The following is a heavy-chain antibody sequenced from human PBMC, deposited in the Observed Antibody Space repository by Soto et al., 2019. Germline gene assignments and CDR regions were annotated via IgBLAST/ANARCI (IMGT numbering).Heavy chain of an antibody. V-gene: IGHV1-18*01. CDR3: ANGVRVSAYIDYYMDV. CDR1: GYTFSNFG. Sequence: QVQLVQSGAEVKKPGASLKVSCKASGYTFSNFGVSWVRQAPGQGLEWIGWINPDNGDTNYGQKFQGRATMTTDTITNAANMEVRGLMSDDTAVYYSANGVRVSAYIDYYMDVWGEGTTVTVSS. D-gene: IGHD2-8*01. CDR2: INPDNGDT. J-gene: IGHJ6*03.